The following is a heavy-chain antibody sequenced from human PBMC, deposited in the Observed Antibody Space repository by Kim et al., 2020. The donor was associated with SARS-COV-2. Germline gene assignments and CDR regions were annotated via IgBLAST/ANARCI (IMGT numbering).Heavy chain of an antibody. Sequence: GESLKISCKGSGYSFTSYWIGWVRQMPGKGLEWMGIIYPGDSDTRYSPSFQGQVTISADKSISTAYLQWSSLKASDTAMYYCARGLYSSSWYGTFDYWGQGTLVTVSS. J-gene: IGHJ4*02. CDR3: ARGLYSSSWYGTFDY. D-gene: IGHD6-13*01. CDR1: GYSFTSYW. V-gene: IGHV5-51*01. CDR2: IYPGDSDT.